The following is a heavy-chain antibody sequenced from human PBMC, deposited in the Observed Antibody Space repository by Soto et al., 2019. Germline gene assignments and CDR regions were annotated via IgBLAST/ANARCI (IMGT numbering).Heavy chain of an antibody. V-gene: IGHV4-39*01. CDR3: ARAMGIAQPFDI. Sequence: PSETLSLTCTVSGGSISSSSYYWGWIRQPPGKGLEWIGSIYYSGSTYYNPSLKSRVTISVDTSKNQFSLKLSSVTPADTAVYYCARAMGIAQPFDIWGQGTMVTVSS. J-gene: IGHJ3*02. CDR2: IYYSGST. D-gene: IGHD6-13*01. CDR1: GGSISSSSYY.